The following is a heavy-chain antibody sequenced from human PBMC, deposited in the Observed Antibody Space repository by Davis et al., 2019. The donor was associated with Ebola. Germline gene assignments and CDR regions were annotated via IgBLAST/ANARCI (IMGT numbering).Heavy chain of an antibody. CDR3: ARADFWSGYYTFYYFDY. D-gene: IGHD3-3*01. CDR2: INDSGST. V-gene: IGHV4-34*01. Sequence: SETLSLTCAVYGGSFSGYYWSWIRQPPKKGLEWIGEINDSGSTNYNPSLKGRVTISADTSKNQFSLKLSSVTAADTAVYYCARADFWSGYYTFYYFDYWGQGTLVTVSS. J-gene: IGHJ4*02. CDR1: GGSFSGYY.